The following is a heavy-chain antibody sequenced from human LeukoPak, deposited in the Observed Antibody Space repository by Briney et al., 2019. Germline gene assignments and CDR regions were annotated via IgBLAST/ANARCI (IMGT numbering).Heavy chain of an antibody. CDR1: GGSISSYY. CDR3: ARDRYGGWYSGFDY. Sequence: SETLSLTCTVSGGSISSYYWSWIRQPAGKGLEWIGRIYTSGSTNYNPSLKSRVTMSVDTSKNQFSLKLGSVTAADTAVYYCARDRYGGWYSGFDYWGQGTLVTVSS. CDR2: IYTSGST. J-gene: IGHJ4*02. D-gene: IGHD1-26*01. V-gene: IGHV4-4*07.